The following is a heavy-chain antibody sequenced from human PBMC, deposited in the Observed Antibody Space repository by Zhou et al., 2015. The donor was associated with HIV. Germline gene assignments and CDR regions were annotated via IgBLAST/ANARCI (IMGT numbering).Heavy chain of an antibody. V-gene: IGHV1-69*01. J-gene: IGHJ6*02. Sequence: QVQLVQSGAEVKKPGSSVKVSCKASGGTFSSYAISWVRQAPGQGLEWMGGIIPIFGTANYAQKFQGRVTITADESTSTAYMELSSLRSEDTAVYYCARGSPQQQLASYNYYYYGMDVWGQGTTVTVSS. CDR3: ARGSPQQQLASYNYYYYGMDV. D-gene: IGHD6-13*01. CDR2: IIPIFGTA. CDR1: GGTFSSYA.